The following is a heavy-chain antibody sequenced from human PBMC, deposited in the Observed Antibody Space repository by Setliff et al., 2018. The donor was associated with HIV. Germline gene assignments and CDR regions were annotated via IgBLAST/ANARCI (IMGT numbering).Heavy chain of an antibody. J-gene: IGHJ4*02. CDR2: IWYDGSNK. D-gene: IGHD5-18*01. CDR1: GFTFSSYG. Sequence: PGGSLRLSCAASGFTFSSYGMHWVRQAPGKGLEWVAVIWYDGSNKYYADSVKGRFTISRDNSKNTLYLQMNSLTTDDTAVYDCAKDGQRGGYGSDFDYWGQGTLVTVSS. CDR3: AKDGQRGGYGSDFDY. V-gene: IGHV3-30*02.